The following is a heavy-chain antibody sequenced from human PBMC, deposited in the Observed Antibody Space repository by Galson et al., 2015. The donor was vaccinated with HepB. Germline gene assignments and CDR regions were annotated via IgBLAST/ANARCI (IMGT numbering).Heavy chain of an antibody. CDR1: GGTFSSYA. D-gene: IGHD4-11*01. CDR2: IIPIFGTA. J-gene: IGHJ4*02. CDR3: ARDSLHDYSNYSFDY. Sequence: SVKVSCKASGGTFSSYAISWVRQAPGQGLEWMGGIIPIFGTANYAQKFQGRVTITADESTSTAYMELSSLRSEDTAVYYCARDSLHDYSNYSFDYWGQGTLVTVSS. V-gene: IGHV1-69*13.